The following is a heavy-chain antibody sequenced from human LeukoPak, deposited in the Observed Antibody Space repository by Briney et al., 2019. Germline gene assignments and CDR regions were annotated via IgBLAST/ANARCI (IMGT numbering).Heavy chain of an antibody. V-gene: IGHV4-4*07. CDR2: VYRSGNT. D-gene: IGHD3-9*01. CDR3: ARDDFEYSVHYGMDV. J-gene: IGHJ6*02. CDR1: GGSISTYY. Sequence: SETLSLTCSVSGGSISTYYWSCVRQPAGKGLEWIGRVYRSGNTNYNPSLKSRVTMSVDTSKNQISLRLRSVTAADTAVYYCARDDFEYSVHYGMDVWGQGTTVTVSS.